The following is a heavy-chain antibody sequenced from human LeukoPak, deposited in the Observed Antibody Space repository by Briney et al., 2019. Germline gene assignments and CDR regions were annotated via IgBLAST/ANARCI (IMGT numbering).Heavy chain of an antibody. D-gene: IGHD3-9*01. Sequence: SETLSLTCTVSGGSISSYYWSWIRQPPGKGLEWIGYIYYSGSTNYNPSLKSRVTISVDTSKNQFSLKLSSVTAADTAVYYCARVATYYDILTGYLGYYGMDVWGQGTTVTVSS. CDR2: IYYSGST. J-gene: IGHJ6*02. V-gene: IGHV4-59*01. CDR3: ARVATYYDILTGYLGYYGMDV. CDR1: GGSISSYY.